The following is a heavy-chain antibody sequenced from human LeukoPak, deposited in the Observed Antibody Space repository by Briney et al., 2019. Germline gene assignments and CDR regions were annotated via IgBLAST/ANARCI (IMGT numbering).Heavy chain of an antibody. V-gene: IGHV4-59*04. CDR1: GGSFSGYY. D-gene: IGHD3-22*01. CDR2: IYYSGTT. J-gene: IGHJ5*02. CDR3: AGDFDYYDSSGYYFGHNWFDP. Sequence: PSETLSLTCAVYGGSFSGYYWSWIRQPPGKGLEWIGYIYYSGTTYYNPSLKSRVTMSLDTSKNQFSLKLSSVTAADTAVYYCAGDFDYYDSSGYYFGHNWFDPWGQGTLVTVSS.